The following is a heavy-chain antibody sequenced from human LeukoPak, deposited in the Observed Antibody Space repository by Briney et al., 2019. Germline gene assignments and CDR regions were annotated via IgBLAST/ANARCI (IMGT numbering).Heavy chain of an antibody. CDR1: GGTFSSYA. D-gene: IGHD6-13*01. CDR2: IIPILATE. V-gene: IGHV1-69*11. CDR3: ARDRRAAGGFFSPEY. J-gene: IGHJ4*02. Sequence: SVKVSCKASGGTFSSYAFSWVRQAPGQGLEWMGRIIPILATEFYAQKVQDRLTITADPSTSTAYMELSSLRSGDTAVYYCARDRRAAGGFFSPEYWGQGTQVTVSS.